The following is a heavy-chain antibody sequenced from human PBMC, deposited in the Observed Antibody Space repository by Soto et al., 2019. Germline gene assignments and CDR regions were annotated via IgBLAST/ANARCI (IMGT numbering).Heavy chain of an antibody. Sequence: EVQLLESGGGLVQPGRSLRLSCAASGFTFGNYAMTLVRQGPGKGLEWVASVSGSGISTYHADSVRGRFTISRDNSKNTLYLQMNSLRVEDTAVYYCAKDLAVAEYYFDYWGQGALVTVSS. V-gene: IGHV3-23*01. J-gene: IGHJ4*02. CDR1: GFTFGNYA. CDR2: VSGSGIST. D-gene: IGHD6-19*01. CDR3: AKDLAVAEYYFDY.